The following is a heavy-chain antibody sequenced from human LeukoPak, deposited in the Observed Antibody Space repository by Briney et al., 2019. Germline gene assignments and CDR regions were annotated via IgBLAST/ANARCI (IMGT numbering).Heavy chain of an antibody. CDR3: ARDQRYCSSSSCPWEPFDY. CDR2: IKQDGSEK. CDR1: GFTFSSYW. V-gene: IGHV3-7*05. D-gene: IGHD2-2*01. Sequence: PGGSLRLSCAASGFTFSSYWMSWVRQAPGKGLEWVANIKQDGSEKYYVDSVKGRFTISRDNAKNSLYLQMNSLRAEDTAVSYCARDQRYCSSSSCPWEPFDYWGQGTLVTVSS. J-gene: IGHJ4*02.